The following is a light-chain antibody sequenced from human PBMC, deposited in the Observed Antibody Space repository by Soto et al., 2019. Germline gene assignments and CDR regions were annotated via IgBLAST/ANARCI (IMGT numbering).Light chain of an antibody. V-gene: IGLV2-14*01. CDR1: SSDVGGYNY. CDR3: SSNLLYV. CDR2: DVS. Sequence: QSVLTQPASVSGSPGQSITISCTGTSSDVGGYNYVSWYQQHPGKAPKLMIYDVSNRPSGVSNRFSGSKSVNTASLTISGRQAEDEADYTSSSNLLYVFGTGTQLTVL. J-gene: IGLJ1*01.